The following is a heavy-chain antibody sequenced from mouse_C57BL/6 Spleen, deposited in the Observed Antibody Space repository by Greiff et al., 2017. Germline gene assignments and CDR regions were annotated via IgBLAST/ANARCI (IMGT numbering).Heavy chain of an antibody. J-gene: IGHJ2*01. Sequence: QVQLQQPGAELVKPGASVKMSCKASGYTFTSYWITWVKQRPGQGLEWIGDIYPGSGSTNYNEKFKSKATLTVDTSSSTAYMQLSSLTSEDSAVYYCARSRGSNYDGDRYYFDYWGQGTTLTVSS. CDR3: ARSRGSNYDGDRYYFDY. CDR2: IYPGSGST. V-gene: IGHV1-55*01. CDR1: GYTFTSYW. D-gene: IGHD2-5*01.